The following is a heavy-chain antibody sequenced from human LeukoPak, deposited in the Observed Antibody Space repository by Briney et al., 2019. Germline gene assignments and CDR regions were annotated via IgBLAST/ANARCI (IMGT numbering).Heavy chain of an antibody. J-gene: IGHJ4*02. CDR3: ARDSSSSWYPDY. CDR1: GGSISSYY. D-gene: IGHD6-13*01. Sequence: SETLSLTCTVSGGSISSYYWSWIRQPAGKGLEWIGRIYTSGSTNYNPSLKGRVTMSVDTSKNQFSLKLSSVTAADTAVYYCARDSSSSWYPDYWGQGTLVTVSS. V-gene: IGHV4-4*07. CDR2: IYTSGST.